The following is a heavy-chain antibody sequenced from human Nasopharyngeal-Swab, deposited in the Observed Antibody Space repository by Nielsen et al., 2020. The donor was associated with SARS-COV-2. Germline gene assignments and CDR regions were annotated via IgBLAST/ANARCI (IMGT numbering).Heavy chain of an antibody. Sequence: GESLKISCAASGFTFSSYAMSWVRQAPGKGLEWVSAISGSGDNTDYADSVKGRFTISRGNSKNTLYLQMTSLRGEDTAVYYCAKDARMAAAGTRYYWGQGILVTVSS. CDR3: AKDARMAAAGTRYY. D-gene: IGHD6-13*01. V-gene: IGHV3-23*01. CDR1: GFTFSSYA. J-gene: IGHJ4*02. CDR2: ISGSGDNT.